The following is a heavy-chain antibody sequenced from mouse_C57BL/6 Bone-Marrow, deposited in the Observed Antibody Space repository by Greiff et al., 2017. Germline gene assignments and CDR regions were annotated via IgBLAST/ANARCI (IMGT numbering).Heavy chain of an antibody. CDR3: ARDYYGSSPDY. CDR1: GYTFTSYW. CDR2: IHPNSGST. V-gene: IGHV1-64*01. D-gene: IGHD1-1*01. J-gene: IGHJ2*01. Sequence: QFQLQQPGAELVKPGASVKLSCKASGYTFTSYWMHWVKQRPGQGLEWIGMIHPNSGSTNYNEKFKSKATLTVDKSSSTAYMQLSSLTSEDAAVYYCARDYYGSSPDYWGQGTTLTVSS.